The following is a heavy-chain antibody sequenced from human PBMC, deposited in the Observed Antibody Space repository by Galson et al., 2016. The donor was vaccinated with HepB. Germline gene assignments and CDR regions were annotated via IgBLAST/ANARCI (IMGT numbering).Heavy chain of an antibody. J-gene: IGHJ4*02. CDR1: GFTFSTYG. Sequence: SLRLSCAASGFTFSTYGMNWVRQAPGKGLEWVSGISASGGSTDYADSVKGRFTISRDNSKNTLYLQMNSLRADDTAVYYCARDRGYSYGTLGCWGQETLVTVSS. D-gene: IGHD5-18*01. CDR2: ISASGGST. CDR3: ARDRGYSYGTLGC. V-gene: IGHV3-23*01.